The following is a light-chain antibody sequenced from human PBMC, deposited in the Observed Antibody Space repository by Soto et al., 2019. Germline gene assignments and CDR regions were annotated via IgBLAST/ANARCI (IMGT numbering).Light chain of an antibody. CDR1: SSDVGSYNL. CDR2: EVS. V-gene: IGLV2-23*02. Sequence: QSALTQPASVSGSPVQSITISCTGTSSDVGSYNLVSWYQQHPGKAPKLMIYEVSKRPSGVSNRFSGSKSGNTASLTISGLHAEDEADYYCCSYAGSSTFYVFGTGTKLTVL. J-gene: IGLJ1*01. CDR3: CSYAGSSTFYV.